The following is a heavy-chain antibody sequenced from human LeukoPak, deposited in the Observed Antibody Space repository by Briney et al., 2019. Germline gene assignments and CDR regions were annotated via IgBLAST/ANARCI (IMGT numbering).Heavy chain of an antibody. CDR3: ARAPKFYCTNGVCYILD. V-gene: IGHV4-59*08. D-gene: IGHD2-8*01. Sequence: SETLSLTCTVSGGSISSYYWSWIRQPPGKGLEWIGYIYYSGSTNYNPSLKSRVTISVDTSKNQFSLKLSSVTAADTAVYYCARAPKFYCTNGVCYILDWGQGTLVTVSS. CDR1: GGSISSYY. CDR2: IYYSGST. J-gene: IGHJ4*02.